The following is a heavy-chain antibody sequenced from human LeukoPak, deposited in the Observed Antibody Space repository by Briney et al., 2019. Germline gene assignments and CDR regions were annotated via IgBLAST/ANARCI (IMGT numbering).Heavy chain of an antibody. CDR3: AADGEYAFLV. CDR1: GLTFHNTW. CDR2: IKGDGITT. V-gene: IGHV3-74*01. D-gene: IGHD2/OR15-2a*01. J-gene: IGHJ3*01. Sequence: GGALRLSCAASGLTFHNTWMHWIRQAPGKGLVWVSRIKGDGITTTYADSVKGRFTISRDNAKNTLYLQMNSLRAEDTAVYYCAADGEYAFLVWGQGTMVTVSS.